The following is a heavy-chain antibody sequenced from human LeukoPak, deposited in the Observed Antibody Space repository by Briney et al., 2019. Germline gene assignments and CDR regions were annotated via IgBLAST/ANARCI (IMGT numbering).Heavy chain of an antibody. V-gene: IGHV3-48*03. CDR2: ISSSGSTI. J-gene: IGHJ4*02. CDR1: GFTFSSYE. CDR3: ARELSGSSWYLDYFDY. Sequence: GGSLRLSCAASGFTFSSYEMNWVRQAPGKGLEWVSYISSSGSTIYYADSVKGRFTISRDNAKNSLYLQMNSLRAEDTAVYYCARELSGSSWYLDYFDYWGQGTLVTVSS. D-gene: IGHD6-13*01.